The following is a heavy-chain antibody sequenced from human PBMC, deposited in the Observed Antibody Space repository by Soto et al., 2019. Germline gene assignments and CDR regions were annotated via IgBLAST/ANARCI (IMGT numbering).Heavy chain of an antibody. J-gene: IGHJ4*02. Sequence: SETLSLTCTVSGGSISSSSYYWGWIRQPPGKGLECVGYIYYSGSTNYNPSLKSRVTISVDTSKNQFSLKLSSVTAADTAVYYCARVTSSWGLVSYFEYWGQGTLVTVSS. CDR3: ARVTSSWGLVSYFEY. V-gene: IGHV4-61*05. CDR1: GGSISSSSYY. D-gene: IGHD6-13*01. CDR2: IYYSGST.